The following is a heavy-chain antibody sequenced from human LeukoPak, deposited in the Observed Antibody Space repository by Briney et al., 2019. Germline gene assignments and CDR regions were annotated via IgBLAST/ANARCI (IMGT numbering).Heavy chain of an antibody. J-gene: IGHJ4*02. CDR3: ARVAVMQLMVYAKARYYFDY. CDR1: GGSFSGYY. Sequence: SETLSLTCAVYGGSFSGYYWSWIRQPPGKGLEWIGEINHSGSTNYNPSLKSRVTISVDTSKNQFSLKPSSVTAADTAVYYCARVAVMQLMVYAKARYYFDYWGQGTLVTVSS. D-gene: IGHD2-8*01. CDR2: INHSGST. V-gene: IGHV4-34*01.